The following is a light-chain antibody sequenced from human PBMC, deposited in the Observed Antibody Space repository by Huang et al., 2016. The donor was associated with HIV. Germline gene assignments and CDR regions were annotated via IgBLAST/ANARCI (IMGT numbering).Light chain of an antibody. CDR2: GAS. V-gene: IGKV3-15*01. CDR1: QSVSSN. J-gene: IGKJ4*01. Sequence: EIVMTQSPATLSVSPGERATLSCRASQSVSSNLAWFQHKPGQAPRLLIYGASTRATGIPARFIGSGSGTEFTLTISSLQSEDFAVYYCQQYNNWPLTFGGGTKVEIK. CDR3: QQYNNWPLT.